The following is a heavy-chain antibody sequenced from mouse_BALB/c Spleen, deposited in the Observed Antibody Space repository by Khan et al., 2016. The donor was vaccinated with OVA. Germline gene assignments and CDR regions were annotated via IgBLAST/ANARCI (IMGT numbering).Heavy chain of an antibody. CDR3: ARKGLRWDFDY. Sequence: VQLQESGAELAKPGASVKMSCKASGYTFINYWILWVKQRPGQGLEWIGYIIPSTGYTEYNQNFKDKATLTADKSSSTAYMQLSSLTSEDSAVYYSARKGLRWDFDYWGQGTTLTVSS. J-gene: IGHJ2*01. CDR1: GYTFINYW. V-gene: IGHV1-7*01. CDR2: IIPSTGYT. D-gene: IGHD1-1*01.